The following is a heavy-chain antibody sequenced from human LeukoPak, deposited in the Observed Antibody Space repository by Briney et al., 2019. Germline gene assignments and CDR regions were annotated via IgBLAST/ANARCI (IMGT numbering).Heavy chain of an antibody. CDR1: RGTFSSYA. CDR3: ARENKRWIFGVVTTSYNWFDP. J-gene: IGHJ5*02. V-gene: IGHV1-69*13. CDR2: IIPIFGTA. D-gene: IGHD3-3*01. Sequence: SVKVSCKASRGTFSSYAISWVRQAPGQGLEWMGGIIPIFGTANYAQKFQGRVTITADESTSTAYMELSSLRSEDTAVYYCARENKRWIFGVVTTSYNWFDPWGQGTLVTVSS.